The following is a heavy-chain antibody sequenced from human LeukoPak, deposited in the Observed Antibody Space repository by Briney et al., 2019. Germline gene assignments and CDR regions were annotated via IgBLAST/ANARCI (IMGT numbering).Heavy chain of an antibody. Sequence: GGSLRLSCAASGFTFSNYWMHWVRQAPGKGLVWVAVISSDGGTDYYADPVKGRFTISRDSSKNTMYLQMNSLRTEDTAVYYCTREGMGTSFSAWFDPWGQGTLVTVSS. J-gene: IGHJ5*01. CDR3: TREGMGTSFSAWFDP. V-gene: IGHV3-30*03. CDR1: GFTFSNYW. CDR2: ISSDGGTD. D-gene: IGHD1-7*01.